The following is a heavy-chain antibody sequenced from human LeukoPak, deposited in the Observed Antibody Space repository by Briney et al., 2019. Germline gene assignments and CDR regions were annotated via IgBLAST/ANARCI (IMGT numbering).Heavy chain of an antibody. D-gene: IGHD3-16*02. CDR3: AKEPYDYVWGSYRLSGGFDY. J-gene: IGHJ4*02. CDR2: ISSSSSYI. V-gene: IGHV3-21*01. Sequence: GGSLRLSCAASGFSFSSYSMNWVRQAPGKGLEWVSSISSSSSYIYYADSVKGRFTISRDNAKNSLYLQMNSLRAQDTAVYYCAKEPYDYVWGSYRLSGGFDYWGQGTLVTVSS. CDR1: GFSFSSYS.